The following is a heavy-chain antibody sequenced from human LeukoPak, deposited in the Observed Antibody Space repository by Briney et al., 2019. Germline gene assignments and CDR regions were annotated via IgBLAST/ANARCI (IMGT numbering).Heavy chain of an antibody. CDR1: GVSISSYY. CDR3: ASKSLGYCSSTSCYVNYYGMDV. D-gene: IGHD2-2*01. J-gene: IGHJ6*02. V-gene: IGHV4-59*01. CDR2: IYYSGST. Sequence: SETLSLTCTVSGVSISSYYWSWIRQPPGKGLEWVGYIYYSGSTNYNPSLKSRVTISVDTSKNQFSLKLSSVTAADTAVYYCASKSLGYCSSTSCYVNYYGMDVWGQGTTVTVSS.